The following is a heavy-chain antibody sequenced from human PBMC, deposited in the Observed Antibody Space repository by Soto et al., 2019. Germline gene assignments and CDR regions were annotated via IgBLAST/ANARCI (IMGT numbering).Heavy chain of an antibody. V-gene: IGHV4-4*07. D-gene: IGHD3-3*01. Sequence: PSETLSLTCTVSGGSISSYYWSWIRQPAGKGLEWIGRIYTSGSTNYNPSLKSRVTMSVDTSKNQFSLKLSSVTAADTAVYYCARSNPYYDFWSGYYRGWYFDYWGQGTLVTVSS. CDR1: GGSISSYY. J-gene: IGHJ4*02. CDR2: IYTSGST. CDR3: ARSNPYYDFWSGYYRGWYFDY.